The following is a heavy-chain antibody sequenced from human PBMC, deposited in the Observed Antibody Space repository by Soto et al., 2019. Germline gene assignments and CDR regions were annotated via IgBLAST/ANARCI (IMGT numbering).Heavy chain of an antibody. CDR3: AKVSLSGYALFDAFDI. CDR1: GFTFSSYA. CDR2: ISGSGGST. Sequence: EVQLLESGGGLVQPGGSLRLSCAASGFTFSSYAMSWVRQAPGKGLEWVSAISGSGGSTYYADSVKGRFTISRDNSKNTLYLQMNSLRAEDTAVYYCAKVSLSGYALFDAFDIWGQGTMVTVSS. J-gene: IGHJ3*02. D-gene: IGHD5-12*01. V-gene: IGHV3-23*01.